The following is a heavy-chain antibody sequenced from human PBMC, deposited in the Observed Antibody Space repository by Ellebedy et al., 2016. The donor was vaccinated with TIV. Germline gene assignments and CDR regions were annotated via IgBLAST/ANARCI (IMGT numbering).Heavy chain of an antibody. V-gene: IGHV3-23*01. J-gene: IGHJ4*02. CDR1: GFTFSSYA. D-gene: IGHD3-16*01. CDR3: AKGRSGTFIHHAFDF. CDR2: FGVSGDST. Sequence: GESLKISCAPSGFTFSSYAMSWVRQAPGKGLEWVSGFGVSGDSTYYADSVKGRFTISRDNSKNTLYLQMNSLRVEDTATYYCAKGRSGTFIHHAFDFWGQGTLVTVSS.